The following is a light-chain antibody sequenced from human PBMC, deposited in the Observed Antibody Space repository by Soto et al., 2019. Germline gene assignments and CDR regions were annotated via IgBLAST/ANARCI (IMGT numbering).Light chain of an antibody. CDR3: QKYNSAPWT. Sequence: DIQMTQSPSSLSASVGDRVTITCRASQGISNSLAWYQQKPGKVPKLRIYTASTLQSGVPSRFSGSGSGTDFTLTISSLQPEDVATYYCQKYNSAPWTFGQGTKVEIK. CDR2: TAS. V-gene: IGKV1-27*01. J-gene: IGKJ1*01. CDR1: QGISNS.